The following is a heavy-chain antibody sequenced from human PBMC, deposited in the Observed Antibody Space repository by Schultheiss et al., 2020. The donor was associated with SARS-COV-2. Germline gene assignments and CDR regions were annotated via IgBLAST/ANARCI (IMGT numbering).Heavy chain of an antibody. D-gene: IGHD5-12*01. Sequence: GESLKISCAASGFTFTSFWMSWVRQAPRRGLEWVASIRQDGSDKYYVDSVKGRFTISRDNAKNSLYLQINSLRAEDTAVYYCARDAGFSGRPTLDVWGQGTTVTVSS. CDR2: IRQDGSDK. J-gene: IGHJ6*02. CDR3: ARDAGFSGRPTLDV. CDR1: GFTFTSFW. V-gene: IGHV3-7*01.